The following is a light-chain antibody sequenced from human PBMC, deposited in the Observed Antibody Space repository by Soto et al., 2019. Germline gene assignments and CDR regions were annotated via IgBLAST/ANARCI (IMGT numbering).Light chain of an antibody. Sequence: DIQMTQSPSSLSASVGDRVTITCQASHDIINSLNWFQQKPGEAPKLLIFDAFKLETGVPSRFSGSGSGTDFTLTISSLQPEDIATYYCQQYDNLPVTFGGGTTVEIK. J-gene: IGKJ4*01. CDR1: HDIINS. CDR2: DAF. V-gene: IGKV1-33*01. CDR3: QQYDNLPVT.